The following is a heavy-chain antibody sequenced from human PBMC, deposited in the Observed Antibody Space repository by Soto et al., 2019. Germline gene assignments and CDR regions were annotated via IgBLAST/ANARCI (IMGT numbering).Heavy chain of an antibody. CDR1: GFTFSSYG. J-gene: IGHJ6*02. Sequence: QVQLVESGGGVVQPGRSLRLSCAASGFTFSSYGMHWVRQAPGKGLEWVAVISYDGSNKYYADSVKGRFTISRDNSKNTLYLQMNSLRAEDTAVYYCAKDREGYNWNFEIYYYYYYGMDVWGQGTTVTVSS. CDR2: ISYDGSNK. D-gene: IGHD1-7*01. CDR3: AKDREGYNWNFEIYYYYYYGMDV. V-gene: IGHV3-30*18.